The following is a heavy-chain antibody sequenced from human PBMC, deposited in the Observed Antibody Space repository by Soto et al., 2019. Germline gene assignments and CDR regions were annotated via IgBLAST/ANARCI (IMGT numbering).Heavy chain of an antibody. D-gene: IGHD2-2*01. CDR1: GGSISSGGYY. CDR3: ARKLTEGPVGPPDAFDL. CDR2: IYYSGST. J-gene: IGHJ3*01. Sequence: PSENLSLTCTVSGGSISSGGYYWSWIRQHPGKGLEWIGYIYYSGSTYYNPSLKSRVTISVDTSKNQFSLKLSSVTAADTAAYYCARKLTEGPVGPPDAFDLWGQGSMATVSS. V-gene: IGHV4-31*03.